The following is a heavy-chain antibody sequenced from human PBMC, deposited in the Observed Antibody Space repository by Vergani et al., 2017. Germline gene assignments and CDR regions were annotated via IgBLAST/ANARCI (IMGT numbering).Heavy chain of an antibody. CDR3: DGVGGPTVPPHYYYYYMDV. J-gene: IGHJ6*03. D-gene: IGHD4-11*01. CDR2: IRSKAYGGTT. V-gene: IGHV3-49*03. CDR1: GFTFGDYA. Sequence: EVQLVESGGGLVQPGRSLRLSCTASGFTFGDYAMSWFRQAPGKGLEWVGFIRSKAYGGTTEYAASVKGRFTISRDDSKSIAYLQMNSLKTEDTAVYYCDGVGGPTVPPHYYYYYMDVWGKGTTVTVSS.